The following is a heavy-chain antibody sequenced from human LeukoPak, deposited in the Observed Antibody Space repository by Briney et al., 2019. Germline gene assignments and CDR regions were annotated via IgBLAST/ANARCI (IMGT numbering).Heavy chain of an antibody. CDR3: ARDLRGDYP. J-gene: IGHJ5*02. V-gene: IGHV3-48*02. CDR1: GFTFSSYS. D-gene: IGHD2-21*02. Sequence: GGSLRLSCAASGFTFSSYSMNWVRQAPGKGLEWVSYISSGSGTIYYADSVKGRFTISRDNAKNSPYLQMNSLRDEDTAVYYCARDLRGDYPWGQGTLVTVSS. CDR2: ISSGSGTI.